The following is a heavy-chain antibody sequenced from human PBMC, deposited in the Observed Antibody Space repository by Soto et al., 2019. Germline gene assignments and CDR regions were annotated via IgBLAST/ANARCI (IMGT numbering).Heavy chain of an antibody. CDR2: INSDGSST. Sequence: EVQLVESGGGLVQPGGSLRLSCAASGFTFSSYWMHWVRQAPGKGLVWVSRINSDGSSTNYADSVKGRFTISRDNAKNTLYRHMNSLRAEDTAVYYCASGDRYGGAEYFQYWGQGTLVNVSS. V-gene: IGHV3-74*01. CDR3: ASGDRYGGAEYFQY. D-gene: IGHD4-17*01. J-gene: IGHJ1*01. CDR1: GFTFSSYW.